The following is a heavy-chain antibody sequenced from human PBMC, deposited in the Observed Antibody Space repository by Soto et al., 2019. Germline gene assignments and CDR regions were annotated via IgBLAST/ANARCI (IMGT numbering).Heavy chain of an antibody. CDR2: ISSTGGSI. V-gene: IGHV3-21*06. CDR3: ARAAREMATTPHGY. CDR1: GFTFRNFA. D-gene: IGHD5-12*01. Sequence: ESVGGQVRPGGSLRLSCAVSGFTFRNFAMNWVRQAPGKGLEWVSSISSTGGSIYYAESLKGRFTVSRDNAQNFLYLQMNRLRVEDTAVYYCARAAREMATTPHGYWGQGTLVTVSS. J-gene: IGHJ4*02.